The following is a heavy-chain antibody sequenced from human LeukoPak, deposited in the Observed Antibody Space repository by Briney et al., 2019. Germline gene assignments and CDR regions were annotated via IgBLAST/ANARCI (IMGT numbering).Heavy chain of an antibody. V-gene: IGHV1-2*06. J-gene: IGHJ3*02. Sequence: GASVKVSCKASGYTFIGYFMHWVRQAPGQGLEWVGRINPNTGGTNYAQRFQGRVTLTRDTSITTAYMELSRLRSDDTAIYYCARGGFSDSRGSSDAFDTWGQGTMVTVSS. CDR1: GYTFIGYF. D-gene: IGHD3-22*01. CDR2: INPNTGGT. CDR3: ARGGFSDSRGSSDAFDT.